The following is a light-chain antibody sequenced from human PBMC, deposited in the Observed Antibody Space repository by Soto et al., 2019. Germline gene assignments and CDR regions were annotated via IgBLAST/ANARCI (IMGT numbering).Light chain of an antibody. Sequence: DIQMTQSPSSLSVSVGDRVTITCRASQSISDFLHWYQQAPGKAPKLLIYTSSNLQSGVPSRFSGSGSATDFSLTISSLQPEDFATYYWQQSYSTPYTFGQGTKLEI. CDR3: QQSYSTPYT. V-gene: IGKV1-39*01. CDR2: TSS. J-gene: IGKJ2*01. CDR1: QSISDF.